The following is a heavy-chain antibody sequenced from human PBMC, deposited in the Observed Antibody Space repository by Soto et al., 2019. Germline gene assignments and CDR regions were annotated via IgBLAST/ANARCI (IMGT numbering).Heavy chain of an antibody. J-gene: IGHJ5*02. CDR2: IIPIFGTA. CDR3: ANYCRSTSCFSGGLEH. V-gene: IGHV1-69*13. D-gene: IGHD2-2*01. Sequence: ASVKVSCKASGGTFSSYAISWVRQAPGQGLEWMGGIIPIFGTANYAQKFQGRVTITADESTSTAYMELSSLRAEDTAVYYCANYCRSTSCFSGGLEHWGQGTLVTVSS. CDR1: GGTFSSYA.